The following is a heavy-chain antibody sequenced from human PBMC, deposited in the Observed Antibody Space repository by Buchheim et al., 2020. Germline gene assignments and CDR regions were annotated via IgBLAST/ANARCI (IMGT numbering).Heavy chain of an antibody. Sequence: QVQLVESGGGVVQPGRSLRLSCAASGFTFSSYAMHWVRQAPGKGLGWVAVISYDGSNKYYADSVKGRFTISRDNSKNTLYLQMNSLRAEDTAVYYCAISGALVVPAASAFDYWGQGTL. V-gene: IGHV3-30-3*01. CDR1: GFTFSSYA. CDR3: AISGALVVPAASAFDY. D-gene: IGHD2-2*01. J-gene: IGHJ4*02. CDR2: ISYDGSNK.